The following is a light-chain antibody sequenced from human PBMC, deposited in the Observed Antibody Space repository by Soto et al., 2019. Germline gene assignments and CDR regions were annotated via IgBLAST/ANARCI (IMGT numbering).Light chain of an antibody. CDR2: EVN. CDR3: SSYTSSSTLV. Sequence: QSALTQPASVSGSPGQSITISCTGTSSDVGAYKYVSWYQQHPGKAPKLMIYEVNNRPSGVSNRFSGSKSGNTASLTISGLQAEDEAVYYCSSYTSSSTLVFGGGTKLTVL. CDR1: SSDVGAYKY. V-gene: IGLV2-14*03. J-gene: IGLJ2*01.